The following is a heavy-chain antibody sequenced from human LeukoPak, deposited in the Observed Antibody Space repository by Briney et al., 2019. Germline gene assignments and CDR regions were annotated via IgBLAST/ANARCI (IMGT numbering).Heavy chain of an antibody. J-gene: IGHJ4*02. D-gene: IGHD3-10*01. CDR2: IYYSGST. Sequence: SETLSLTCTVSGGSISSGGYYWSWIRQHPGKGLEWIGYIYYSGSTYYNPSLKSRVTISVDTSKNQFSLKLSSVTAADTAVYYCAISTYYYGSGSYDFDYWGQGTLVTVSS. CDR3: AISTYYYGSGSYDFDY. CDR1: GGSISSGGYY. V-gene: IGHV4-31*03.